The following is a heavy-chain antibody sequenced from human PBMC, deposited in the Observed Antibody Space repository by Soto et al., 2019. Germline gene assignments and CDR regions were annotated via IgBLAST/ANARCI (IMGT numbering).Heavy chain of an antibody. CDR3: ARDPGYCSSTSCYWSWFDP. CDR2: ISAYNGNT. V-gene: IGHV1-18*01. Sequence: QVPLVQSGAEVKKPGASVKVSCKASGYTFTSYGISWVRQAPGQGLEWMGWISAYNGNTNYAQKLQGRVTMTTDTSTSTAYMELRSLRSDDTGVNYCARDPGYCSSTSCYWSWFDPWGQGTLVTVSS. D-gene: IGHD2-2*01. J-gene: IGHJ5*02. CDR1: GYTFTSYG.